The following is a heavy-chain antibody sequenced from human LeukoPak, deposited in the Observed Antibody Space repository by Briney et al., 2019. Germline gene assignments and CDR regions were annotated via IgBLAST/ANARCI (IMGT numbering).Heavy chain of an antibody. V-gene: IGHV3-23*01. J-gene: IGHJ4*02. D-gene: IGHD3-9*01. CDR3: AKGDSYYDLLTCFDF. Sequence: GGSLRLSCAASGFDFSHYGMGWVRQSPGKGLGWVSTFSGTSTLTYYADSVKGRFTISRDDSKNVLYLQMNSLRDEDTAVYYCAKGDSYYDLLTCFDFWGPGTLITVSS. CDR2: FSGTSTLT. CDR1: GFDFSHYG.